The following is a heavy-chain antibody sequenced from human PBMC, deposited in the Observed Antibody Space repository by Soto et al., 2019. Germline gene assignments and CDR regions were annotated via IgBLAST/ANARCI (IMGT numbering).Heavy chain of an antibody. CDR2: IFHSRNA. V-gene: IGHV4-59*01. Sequence: SETLSLTCTVSGGSIRNVYWSWIRQAPGKGLEWIGFIFHSRNAKYNPSLKSRVTISVDTSKNQFSLSLDSVTAADTAVYFCERANAPTLPFDYWGQGTLVTVSS. J-gene: IGHJ4*01. CDR1: GGSIRNVY. D-gene: IGHD2-15*01. CDR3: ERANAPTLPFDY.